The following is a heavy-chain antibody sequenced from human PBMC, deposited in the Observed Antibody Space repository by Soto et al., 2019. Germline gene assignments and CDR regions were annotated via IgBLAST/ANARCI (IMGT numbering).Heavy chain of an antibody. CDR2: VSNDGSNK. V-gene: IGHV3-30*18. Sequence: GGSLRLSCAASGFTFSSYVMHWVRQAPGKGLEWVAVVSNDGSNKDYADSVKGRFTISRDNSKNTLYLQMNSLRAEDTAVYYCAKVLLAYTSGWYHPHFDYWGQGTLVTVSS. D-gene: IGHD6-19*01. CDR1: GFTFSSYV. CDR3: AKVLLAYTSGWYHPHFDY. J-gene: IGHJ4*02.